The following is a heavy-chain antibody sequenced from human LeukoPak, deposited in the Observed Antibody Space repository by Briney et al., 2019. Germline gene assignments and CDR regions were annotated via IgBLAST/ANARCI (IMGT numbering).Heavy chain of an antibody. D-gene: IGHD6-19*01. CDR3: ARGGWQYVFND. CDR2: VASSGTTK. J-gene: IGHJ4*02. V-gene: IGHV3-48*03. CDR1: GFSFNTYE. Sequence: GGSLRLSCEASGFSFNTYEMNWVRQAPGKGLEWISYVASSGTTKYYADSVQGRFTISRDNAKNSLYMQMNSLRGEDTAVYYCARGGWQYVFNDWGQGTLVTVSS.